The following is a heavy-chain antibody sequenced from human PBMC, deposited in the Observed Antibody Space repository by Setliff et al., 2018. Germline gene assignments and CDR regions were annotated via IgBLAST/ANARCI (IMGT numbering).Heavy chain of an antibody. CDR1: GYTFTSYY. D-gene: IGHD3-3*01. J-gene: IGHJ6*02. Sequence: GASVKVSCKASGYTFTSYYMHWVRQAPGQGLEWMGIINPSGGSTSYAQKFQGRVTMTRDTSTSTVYMELSSLRSEDTAVYYCAGTYYNFWSALDYYYYGMDVWGQGTTVTSP. V-gene: IGHV1-46*01. CDR2: INPSGGST. CDR3: AGTYYNFWSALDYYYYGMDV.